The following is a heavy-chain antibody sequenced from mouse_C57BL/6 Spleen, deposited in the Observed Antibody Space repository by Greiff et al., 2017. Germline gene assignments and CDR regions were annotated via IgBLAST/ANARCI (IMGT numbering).Heavy chain of an antibody. CDR3: ARSAYDYDAMDY. Sequence: EVQLQQSGPELVKPGASVKISCKASGYTFTDYYMNWVKQSHGKSLEWIGDINPNNGGTSYNQKFKGKATLTVDKSSSTAYMELRSLTSEDSAVYYCARSAYDYDAMDYWGQGTSVTVSS. J-gene: IGHJ4*01. D-gene: IGHD2-10*02. CDR1: GYTFTDYY. V-gene: IGHV1-26*01. CDR2: INPNNGGT.